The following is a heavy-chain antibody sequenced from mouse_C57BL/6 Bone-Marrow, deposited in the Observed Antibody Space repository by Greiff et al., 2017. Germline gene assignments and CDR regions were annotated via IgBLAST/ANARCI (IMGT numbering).Heavy chain of an antibody. Sequence: EVQLVESGGGLVKPGGSLKLSCAASGFTFSDYGMHWVRQAPEKGLEWVAYISSGSSTIYYADTVKGRFTISRDNAKNTLFLQMTSLRSEDTAMYYCARMPTYYYCSSLMDYWGQGTSVTVSS. CDR3: ARMPTYYYCSSLMDY. V-gene: IGHV5-17*01. J-gene: IGHJ4*01. CDR1: GFTFSDYG. D-gene: IGHD1-1*01. CDR2: ISSGSSTI.